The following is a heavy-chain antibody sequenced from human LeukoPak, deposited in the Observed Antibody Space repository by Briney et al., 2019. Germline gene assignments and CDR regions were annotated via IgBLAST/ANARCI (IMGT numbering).Heavy chain of an antibody. D-gene: IGHD2-15*01. CDR2: FNHCGST. CDR3: ARSERSSIYCY. Sequence: SETLSPTCAVYGGSLGGYYWGWIRPLPGNGLEWIGEFNHCGSTNSNRSLKSRVTISVETSQNQFSWRLGSVTVGATPVDFGARSERSSIYCYWGGGTLVTVAS. CDR1: GGSLGGYY. J-gene: IGHJ4*02. V-gene: IGHV4-34*01.